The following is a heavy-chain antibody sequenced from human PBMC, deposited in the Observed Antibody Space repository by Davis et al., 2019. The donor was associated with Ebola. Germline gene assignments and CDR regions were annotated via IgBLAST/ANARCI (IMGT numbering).Heavy chain of an antibody. CDR1: GYTFSTYG. CDR2: MDPDSGKT. CDR3: ARDLWTEGTVYGMDV. V-gene: IGHV1-8*02. J-gene: IGHJ6*02. Sequence: ASVKVSCKGSGYTFSTYGITWVRQAPGQGLEWMGWMDPDSGKTGYAQSFQGRVTMTRNTSTNTAYMELTSLRSEDTAVYYCARDLWTEGTVYGMDVWGQGTTVTVSS. D-gene: IGHD1-1*01.